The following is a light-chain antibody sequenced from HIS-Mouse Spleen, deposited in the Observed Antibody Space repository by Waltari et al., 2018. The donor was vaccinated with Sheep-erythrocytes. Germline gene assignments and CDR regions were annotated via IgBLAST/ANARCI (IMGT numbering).Light chain of an antibody. J-gene: IGKJ3*01. Sequence: DIHMTPTPSSLSASVGDRVTITCRASQGITHYLAWYQPKPGKVAKLLINAASTLQSGVPSRFSGSGSGTDFTLTISNLQPEDVATYYCQKYNSAPFTFGPGTKVDIK. CDR3: QKYNSAPFT. CDR1: QGITHY. V-gene: IGKV1-27*01. CDR2: AAS.